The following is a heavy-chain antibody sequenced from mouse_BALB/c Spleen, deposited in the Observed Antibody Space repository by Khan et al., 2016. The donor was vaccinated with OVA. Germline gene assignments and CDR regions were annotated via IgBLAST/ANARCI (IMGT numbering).Heavy chain of an antibody. CDR1: GYTFTSSV. J-gene: IGHJ2*01. V-gene: IGHV1S136*01. CDR3: ARNFWSAGYVDY. Sequence: EVQLQESGPELVKPGASVKMSCTASGYTFTSSVIHWVKQRPEQGLEWIGYIYPYNDDTKYNAKFKGKATLTSDKSSSTAYMDLSSLTSEDSAVXECARNFWSAGYVDYWGQGTTLTVSS. CDR2: IYPYNDDT.